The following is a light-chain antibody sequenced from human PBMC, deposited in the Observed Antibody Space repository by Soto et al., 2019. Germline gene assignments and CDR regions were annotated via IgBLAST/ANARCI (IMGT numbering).Light chain of an antibody. V-gene: IGKV4-1*01. CDR2: WAS. CDR1: QTVLYRSNNKNY. CDR3: HQYCNTPPFT. Sequence: DIVMTQSPDSLAVSLGERATINCKSSQTVLYRSNNKNYLSWYQQKPGQPPTLLIYWASTRESGVPDRFSGSGYGTDFSLSIISLQAEDVAVSYCHQYCNTPPFTFGGGTKVDIK. J-gene: IGKJ4*01.